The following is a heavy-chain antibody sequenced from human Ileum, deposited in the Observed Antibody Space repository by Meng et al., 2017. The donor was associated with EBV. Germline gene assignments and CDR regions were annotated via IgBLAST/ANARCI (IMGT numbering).Heavy chain of an antibody. J-gene: IGHJ4*02. Sequence: QVQVQESGPGLVKPSGALSLTCACTGGSVISKNWWSWVRQPPGKGLEWIGEIFHIGRTNNSPSLKSRVTISVDNSKNQFSLSLTSVTAADTAIYYCAKVSLTGTFYDHWGQGILVTVSS. CDR2: IFHIGRT. V-gene: IGHV4-4*02. CDR3: AKVSLTGTFYDH. D-gene: IGHD3-9*01. CDR1: GGSVISKNW.